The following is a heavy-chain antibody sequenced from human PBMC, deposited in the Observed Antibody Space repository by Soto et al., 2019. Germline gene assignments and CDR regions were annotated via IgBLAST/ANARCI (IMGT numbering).Heavy chain of an antibody. V-gene: IGHV3-9*01. CDR3: AKGGYDFWSGYNY. Sequence: EVQLVESGGGLVQPGRSLRLSCAASGFTFDVYAMHWVRQAPGKGLEWVSGISWNSGSIGYADSVKGRFTISRDNAKNSLYLQMNSLRAEDTALYYCAKGGYDFWSGYNYWGQGTLVTVSS. D-gene: IGHD3-3*01. CDR2: ISWNSGSI. J-gene: IGHJ4*02. CDR1: GFTFDVYA.